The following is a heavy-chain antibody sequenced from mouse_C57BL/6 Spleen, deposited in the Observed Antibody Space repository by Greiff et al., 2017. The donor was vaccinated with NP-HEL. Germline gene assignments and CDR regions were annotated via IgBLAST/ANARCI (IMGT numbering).Heavy chain of an antibody. D-gene: IGHD1-1*01. V-gene: IGHV10-3*01. CDR2: IRSKSSNYAT. J-gene: IGHJ1*03. CDR1: GFTFNTYA. CDR3: VREGDYGSRRYFDV. Sequence: EVMLVESGGGLVQPKGSLKLSCAASGFTFNTYAMHWVRQAPGKGLEWVARIRSKSSNYATYYADSVTDRFTISRDDSQSMLYLQMNNLKTEDTAMYYCVREGDYGSRRYFDVWGTGTTVTVSS.